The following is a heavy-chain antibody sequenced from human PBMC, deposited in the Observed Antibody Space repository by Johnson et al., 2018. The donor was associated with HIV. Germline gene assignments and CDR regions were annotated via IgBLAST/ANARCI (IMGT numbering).Heavy chain of an antibody. CDR3: ARDNMQRPVAFDI. J-gene: IGHJ3*02. V-gene: IGHV3-30-3*01. D-gene: IGHD1-14*01. CDR1: GFTFSSYA. Sequence: QVQLVESGGGVVQPGRSLRLSCAASGFTFSSYAMHWVRQAPGKGLEWVAVISYDGSNKYYADSVKGRFTMSRDNSKNTIYLQTNSLRREDTAVYYCARDNMQRPVAFDIWGQGTLVSVSS. CDR2: ISYDGSNK.